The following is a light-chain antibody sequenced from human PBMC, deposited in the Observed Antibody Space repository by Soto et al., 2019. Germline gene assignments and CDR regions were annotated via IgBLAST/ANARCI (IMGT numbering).Light chain of an antibody. CDR1: SSDVGGYNY. CDR2: EVT. V-gene: IGLV2-8*01. Sequence: QSVLTQSPSASGSPGQSVTTSCIGTSSDVGGYNYVSWYQHHPGKAPKLIIYEVTKRPSGVPDRFSGSRSGTTASLTVSGLQAEDEADYYCGSYAGGNTFVFGTGTKVTVL. CDR3: GSYAGGNTFV. J-gene: IGLJ1*01.